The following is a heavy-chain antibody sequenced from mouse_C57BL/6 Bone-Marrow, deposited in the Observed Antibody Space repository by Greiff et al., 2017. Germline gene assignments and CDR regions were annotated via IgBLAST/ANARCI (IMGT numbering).Heavy chain of an antibody. J-gene: IGHJ4*01. CDR1: GFSLTSYG. D-gene: IGHD2-4*01. Sequence: VQGVESGPGLVQPSQSLSITCTVSGFSLTSYGVHWVRQSPGKGLEWLGVIWSGGSTDYNAAFISRLSISQDNSKSQVFFKMNSLQADDTAIYYCARNLDYDDAMDYWGQGTSVTVSS. CDR2: IWSGGST. CDR3: ARNLDYDDAMDY. V-gene: IGHV2-2*01.